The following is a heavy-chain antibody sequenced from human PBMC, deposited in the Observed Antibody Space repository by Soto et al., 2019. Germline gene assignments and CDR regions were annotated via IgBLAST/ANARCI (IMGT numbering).Heavy chain of an antibody. CDR2: IKPDGSET. J-gene: IGHJ4*02. CDR1: GFTFNTYC. Sequence: EVQLVESGGGLVQPGGSLRLSCAASGFTFNTYCMTWVRQSPGQGLEWVANIKPDGSETYYLDSVKGRFTISRDSARDSVHLQMNVLRAEDTALYYCGRFGLVAAIDYWGRGTLVTVSS. V-gene: IGHV3-7*01. CDR3: GRFGLVAAIDY. D-gene: IGHD6-19*01.